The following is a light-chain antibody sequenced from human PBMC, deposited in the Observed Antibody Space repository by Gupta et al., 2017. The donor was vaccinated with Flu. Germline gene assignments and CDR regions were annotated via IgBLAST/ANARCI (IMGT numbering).Light chain of an antibody. CDR1: SSDVGGYNY. J-gene: IGLJ3*02. V-gene: IGLV2-11*01. Sequence: QSALTQPRSVSGSPGHSVTISCTGTSSDVGGYNYVSWYQQHPGKAPKVMIYDVNKRPSGVPDRFSGSSSGNTASLTISGLQAEDEADYYCCSYAGTYTWVFGGGTKLTVL. CDR3: CSYAGTYTWV. CDR2: DVN.